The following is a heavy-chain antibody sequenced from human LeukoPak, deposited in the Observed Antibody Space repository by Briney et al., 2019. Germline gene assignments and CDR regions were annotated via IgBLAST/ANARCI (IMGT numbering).Heavy chain of an antibody. J-gene: IGHJ4*02. CDR2: ISYDGSNK. CDR1: GFTFSSYG. Sequence: PGGSLRLSCAASGFTFSSYGMHWVRQAPGKGLEWVAVISYDGSNKYYADSVKGRFTISRDNSKNTLYLQMNSLRAEDTAVHYCAKVSTVTTGYHYWGQGTLVTVSS. CDR3: AKVSTVTTGYHY. D-gene: IGHD4-17*01. V-gene: IGHV3-30*18.